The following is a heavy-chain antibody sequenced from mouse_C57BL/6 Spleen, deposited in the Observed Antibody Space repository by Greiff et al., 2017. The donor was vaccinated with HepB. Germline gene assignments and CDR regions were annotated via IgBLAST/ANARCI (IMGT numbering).Heavy chain of an antibody. CDR1: GYSITSGYD. CDR2: ISYSGST. J-gene: IGHJ2*01. CDR3: ARDLGYYGSSY. V-gene: IGHV3-1*01. D-gene: IGHD1-1*01. Sequence: EVQLQQSGPGMVKPSQSLSLTCTVTGYSITSGYDWHWIRHFPGNKLEWMGYISYSGSTNYNPSLKSRISITHDTSKNHFFLKLNSVTTEDTATYYCARDLGYYGSSYWGQGTTLTVSS.